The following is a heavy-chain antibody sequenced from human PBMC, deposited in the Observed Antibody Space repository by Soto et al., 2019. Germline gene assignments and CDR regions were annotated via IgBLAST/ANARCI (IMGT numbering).Heavy chain of an antibody. CDR2: ISTSGST. V-gene: IGHV4-4*07. Sequence: PSPTLSLTCTASGGSISSYYWSRNQQPAGKGLEWIGRISTSGSTNYNPSLKSRGTMPVDTSKNQSSLKLSSVTAADTAVYYCARDSSGWYRGYFDDWGEGTLVTVSP. D-gene: IGHD6-13*01. CDR1: GGSISSYY. J-gene: IGHJ4*02. CDR3: ARDSSGWYRGYFDD.